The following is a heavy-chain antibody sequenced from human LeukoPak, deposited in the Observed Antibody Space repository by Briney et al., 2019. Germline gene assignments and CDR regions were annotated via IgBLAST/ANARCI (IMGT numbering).Heavy chain of an antibody. J-gene: IGHJ4*02. CDR2: IYYSGST. D-gene: IGHD5-24*01. CDR1: GGSISSYY. V-gene: IGHV4-59*08. Sequence: SETLSLTCTASGGSISSYYWSWIRQPPGKGLEWIGYIYYSGSTNYNPSLKSRVTISVDTSKNQFSLKLSSVTAADTAVYYCARLKRDGYNRLLDWWGQGTLVTVSS. CDR3: ARLKRDGYNRLLDW.